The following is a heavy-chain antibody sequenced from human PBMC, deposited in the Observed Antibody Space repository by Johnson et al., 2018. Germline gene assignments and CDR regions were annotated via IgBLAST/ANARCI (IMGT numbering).Heavy chain of an antibody. CDR2: INHSGST. Sequence: QVQLQQWGAGLLKPSETLSLTCAVYGGSFSGYYWSWIRQPPGKGLEWIGEINHSGSTNYNPSLKSRVTISVDTSKNQFSLKLSSVTAADTAVYYCAGFLRWYGYYGMDGWGQGTTVTVSS. CDR3: AGFLRWYGYYGMDG. CDR1: GGSFSGYY. D-gene: IGHD6-13*01. V-gene: IGHV4-34*01. J-gene: IGHJ6*02.